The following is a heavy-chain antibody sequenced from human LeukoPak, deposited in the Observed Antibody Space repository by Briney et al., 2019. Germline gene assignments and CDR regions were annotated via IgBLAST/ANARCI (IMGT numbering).Heavy chain of an antibody. CDR1: GYTFIAYY. CDR3: ARRGPGYYDSREAFDI. J-gene: IGHJ3*02. CDR2: INPNSGGT. D-gene: IGHD3-22*01. V-gene: IGHV1-2*06. Sequence: GASVKVSCKASGYTFIAYYIYWMRQAPGQGLEWVGRINPNSGGTNYAQNFQDRVTLTRDTSITTAYMGLNRLISDDTAVYYCARRGPGYYDSREAFDIWGQGTMVTVSS.